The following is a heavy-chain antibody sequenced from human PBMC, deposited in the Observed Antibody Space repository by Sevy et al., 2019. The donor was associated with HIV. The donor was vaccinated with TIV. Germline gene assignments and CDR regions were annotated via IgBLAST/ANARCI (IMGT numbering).Heavy chain of an antibody. V-gene: IGHV3-30*18. CDR1: GFTFSSYG. CDR3: AKGASLLWFGERYGMDV. J-gene: IGHJ6*02. D-gene: IGHD3-10*01. CDR2: ISYDGSNK. Sequence: GGSLRLSCAASGFTFSSYGMHWVRQAPGKGLEWVAVISYDGSNKYYADSVKGRFTISRDNSKNTLYLQMNSLRAEDTAVYYCAKGASLLWFGERYGMDVLGQGTTVTVSS.